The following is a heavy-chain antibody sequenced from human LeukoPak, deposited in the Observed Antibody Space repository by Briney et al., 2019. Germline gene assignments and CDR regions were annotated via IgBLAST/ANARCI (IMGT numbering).Heavy chain of an antibody. CDR3: AREGTIFGVVIIGN. CDR2: IYTSGST. D-gene: IGHD3-3*01. CDR1: GGSISSGSYY. J-gene: IGHJ4*02. V-gene: IGHV4-61*02. Sequence: PSETLSLTCTVSGGSISSGSYYWSWIRQPAGKGLEWIGRIYTSGSTNYNPSLKSRVTISVDTSKNQFSLKLSSVTAADTAVYYCAREGTIFGVVIIGNWGQETLVTVSS.